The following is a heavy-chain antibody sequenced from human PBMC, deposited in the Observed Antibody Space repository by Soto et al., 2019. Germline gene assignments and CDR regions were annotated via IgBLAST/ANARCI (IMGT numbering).Heavy chain of an antibody. D-gene: IGHD3-16*01. J-gene: IGHJ2*01. CDR2: ISGGGDAA. CDR3: ARKILGSTSRPNYWYFDV. V-gene: IGHV3-23*01. CDR1: GFTFINYA. Sequence: EVQLLESGGGLVQPGGSLRLSCAGSGFTFINYAMNWVRQVPGKGLEWVSSISGGGDAAFFPDSVRGRFTISRDNSKNTVTRQMNSLGVDDTAVYYCARKILGSTSRPNYWYFDVWGRGTLVTVSS.